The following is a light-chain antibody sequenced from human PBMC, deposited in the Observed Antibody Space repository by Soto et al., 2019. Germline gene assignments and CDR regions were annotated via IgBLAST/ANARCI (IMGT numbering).Light chain of an antibody. Sequence: QSALTQPASVSGSPGQSITISCTGTSSAVGSYNLVSWYQHHPGKAPKLMIYEGSKRPSGVSNRFSGYKSGNTASLTFAGLQAEDEADYYCCSYAGTYTFVFGGGTKLTVL. CDR2: EGS. CDR1: SSAVGSYNL. V-gene: IGLV2-23*03. J-gene: IGLJ2*01. CDR3: CSYAGTYTFV.